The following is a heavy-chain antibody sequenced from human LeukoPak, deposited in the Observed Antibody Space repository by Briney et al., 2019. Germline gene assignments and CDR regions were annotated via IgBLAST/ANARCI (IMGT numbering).Heavy chain of an antibody. V-gene: IGHV4-59*01. CDR1: GGSISIYY. CDR2: VYNSGST. D-gene: IGHD1-26*01. Sequence: PSETLSLTCTVSGGSISIYYWYWIRQPPGKGLEWIGYVYNSGSTDYNPSLKSRVTISADTSKNQFSLRLSSVTAADTAVYYCVRDRELNYWGQGTLVTVSS. J-gene: IGHJ4*02. CDR3: VRDRELNY.